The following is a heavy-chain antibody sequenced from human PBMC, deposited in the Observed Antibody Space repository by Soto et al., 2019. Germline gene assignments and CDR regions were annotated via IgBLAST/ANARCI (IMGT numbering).Heavy chain of an antibody. CDR3: ARVNYGDYYYGMDV. D-gene: IGHD4-17*01. CDR1: GGSISSSNW. V-gene: IGHV4-61*01. J-gene: IGHJ6*02. CDR2: ISYTGSA. Sequence: SETLSLTCAVSGGSISSSNWWTWIRQPPGKGLEWIGYISYTGSANYNASLKRRLTISVDTSKDQFSLKLSSVTAADTALYYCARVNYGDYYYGMDVWGQGTTVTVSS.